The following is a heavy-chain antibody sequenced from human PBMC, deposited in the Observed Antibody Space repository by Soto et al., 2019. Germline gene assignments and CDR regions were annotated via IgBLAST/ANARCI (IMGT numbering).Heavy chain of an antibody. V-gene: IGHV2-5*02. CDR2: IYWDDDK. Sequence: QITLKESGPTLVEPTETLTLTCSFSGFSLTTHPMGVGWIRQPPGKALEWLAVIYWDDDKRYNPSLKSRLTITKDTSKNQVGLTMTYMEPPDTATYYCAHRLGGFTWNDAYFDFWGQGALVTVSS. CDR1: GFSLTTHPMG. CDR3: AHRLGGFTWNDAYFDF. D-gene: IGHD1-1*01. J-gene: IGHJ4*02.